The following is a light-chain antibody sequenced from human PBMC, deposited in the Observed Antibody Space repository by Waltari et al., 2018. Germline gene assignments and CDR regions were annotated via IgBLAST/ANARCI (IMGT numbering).Light chain of an antibody. CDR3: QQRGNCL. CDR2: DAS. Sequence: EIVLTQSPTTLSLSPGERATLSCRASQSVSSYLAWYQQKPGQAPRLLIYDASNRATGIPARFSGSGPGTDFTLTISSLEPEDFAVYYCQQRGNCLFGPGTKVDIK. J-gene: IGKJ3*01. V-gene: IGKV3D-11*02. CDR1: QSVSSY.